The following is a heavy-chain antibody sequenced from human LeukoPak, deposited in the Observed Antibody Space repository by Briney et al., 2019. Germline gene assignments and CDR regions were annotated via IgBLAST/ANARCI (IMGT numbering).Heavy chain of an antibody. CDR2: ITSEGISS. V-gene: IGHV3-74*03. D-gene: IGHD1-26*01. CDR3: ARRSVGAADFDN. J-gene: IGHJ4*02. CDR1: TFALRNYW. Sequence: GGSLRLSCTGSTFALRNYWIHWVRQVPGKGLEWISRITSEGISSSYADSVKGRFTISRDNAKKTVYLQMSSLRAEDTAVYYCARRSVGAADFDNWGQGTLVTVSS.